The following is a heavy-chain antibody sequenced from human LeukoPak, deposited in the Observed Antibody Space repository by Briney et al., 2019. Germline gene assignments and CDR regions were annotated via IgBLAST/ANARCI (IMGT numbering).Heavy chain of an antibody. J-gene: IGHJ4*02. CDR1: GYSFSSYY. CDR3: ARDRGGASSWVSH. D-gene: IGHD2-21*01. V-gene: IGHV5-10-1*01. CDR2: IDPGDSFT. Sequence: GESPKTFCKGSGYSFSSYYISWVRQMPGKGLEWMGRIDPGDSFTKYRPSLEGRATISADKSLSTVYLQWSSLKASDTAIYYCARDRGGASSWVSHWGQGTLVTVSS.